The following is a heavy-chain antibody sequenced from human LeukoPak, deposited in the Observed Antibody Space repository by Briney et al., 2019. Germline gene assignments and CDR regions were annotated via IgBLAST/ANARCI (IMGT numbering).Heavy chain of an antibody. D-gene: IGHD3-10*01. Sequence: ASVKVSCKASGYTFTSYGISWVRQAPGQGLEWVGWISAYNGNTNYAQKLQGRVTMTTDTSTSTAYMELRSLRSDDTAVYYCAREASEVRGVISLGNWFDPWGQGTLVTVSS. J-gene: IGHJ5*02. CDR1: GYTFTSYG. CDR2: ISAYNGNT. CDR3: AREASEVRGVISLGNWFDP. V-gene: IGHV1-18*04.